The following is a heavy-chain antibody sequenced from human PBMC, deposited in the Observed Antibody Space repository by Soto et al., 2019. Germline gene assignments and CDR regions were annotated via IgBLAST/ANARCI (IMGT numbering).Heavy chain of an antibody. Sequence: QVQLVQSGAEVKKPGSSVKVSCKASGGTFSNYGITWVRQAPGQGRAWMGGIVPIFGSINLAQKFRGRLTSKPDKSTGTVYMELNSLTSEDTAVYYCATRERVDAFDVWGQGTMVTVSS. CDR1: GGTFSNYG. CDR2: IVPIFGSI. D-gene: IGHD1-26*01. CDR3: ATRERVDAFDV. V-gene: IGHV1-69*06. J-gene: IGHJ3*01.